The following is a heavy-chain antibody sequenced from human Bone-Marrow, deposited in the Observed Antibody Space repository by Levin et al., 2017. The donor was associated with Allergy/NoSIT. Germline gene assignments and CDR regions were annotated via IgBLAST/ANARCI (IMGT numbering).Heavy chain of an antibody. CDR2: IRKKSNSYST. CDR1: GFTFSDHY. CDR3: VRSGSYMTFDA. V-gene: IGHV3-72*01. D-gene: IGHD3-10*01. Sequence: GESLKISCAASGFTFSDHYMDWVRQAPGKGLEWVARIRKKSNSYSTQYAASVNGRFTISRDDSKNSLYLQMNSLKTEDTALYYCVRSGSYMTFDAWGQGTLATVSS. J-gene: IGHJ5*02.